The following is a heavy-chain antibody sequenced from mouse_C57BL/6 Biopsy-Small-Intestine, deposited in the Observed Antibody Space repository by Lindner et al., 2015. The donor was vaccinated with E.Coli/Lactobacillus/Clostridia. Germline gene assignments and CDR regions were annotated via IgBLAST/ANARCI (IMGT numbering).Heavy chain of an antibody. CDR1: GYAFSTSW. Sequence: VQLQESGPELVKPGASVKISCKASGYAFSTSWMNWVKQRPGKGLEWIGRIYPGDGNTNYNGKFKDKATLTADKSSSTAYMQLSSLTSEDSAVYFCARGGFYGGSCDYWGQGTTLTVSS. D-gene: IGHD1-1*01. V-gene: IGHV1-82*01. CDR3: ARGGFYGGSCDY. CDR2: IYPGDGNT. J-gene: IGHJ2*01.